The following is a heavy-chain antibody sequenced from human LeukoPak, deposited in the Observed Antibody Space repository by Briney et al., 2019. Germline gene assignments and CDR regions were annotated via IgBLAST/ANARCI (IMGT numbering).Heavy chain of an antibody. Sequence: GGSLRLSCAGSGFTFRNYAMSWVRQAPGKGLEWVSAMSGSGGRTHYADSVKGRFTISRDNSRSTLYLQMNSLRAEDTAVYYCANSIVVDDTAFDHWGQGTLVTVSS. CDR1: GFTFRNYA. J-gene: IGHJ4*02. D-gene: IGHD3-22*01. V-gene: IGHV3-23*01. CDR3: ANSIVVDDTAFDH. CDR2: MSGSGGRT.